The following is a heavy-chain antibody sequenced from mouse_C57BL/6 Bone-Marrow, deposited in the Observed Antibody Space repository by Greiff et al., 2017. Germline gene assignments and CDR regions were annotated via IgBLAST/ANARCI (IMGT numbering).Heavy chain of an antibody. V-gene: IGHV1-26*01. CDR1: GSPFTDYS. CDR3: ARWNYTWFAY. D-gene: IGHD1-1*01. J-gene: IGHJ3*01. CDR2: INPKNGGT. Sequence: EVQLQQSGPELVKPGASVKISCKPSGSPFTDYSMTWVKQSHGTSLEWIGDINPKNGGTSSNQKFKGKATLTVDKSSSTPYMELRSLTSEDSAVYYCARWNYTWFAYWGQGTLVTVSA.